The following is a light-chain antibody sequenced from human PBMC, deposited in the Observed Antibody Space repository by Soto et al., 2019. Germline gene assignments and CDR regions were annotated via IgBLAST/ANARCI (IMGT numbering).Light chain of an antibody. V-gene: IGKV1-33*01. CDR2: DAS. Sequence: DIQMTQSPSSLSAFVGDRVTITCQASQDISNYLNWYQQKPGKAPKLLIYDASNLETGVPSRFSGSGSGTVFTLTISSLQPEDIATYYCQQYENLPPFTFGQGTKLEIK. CDR3: QQYENLPPFT. CDR1: QDISNY. J-gene: IGKJ2*01.